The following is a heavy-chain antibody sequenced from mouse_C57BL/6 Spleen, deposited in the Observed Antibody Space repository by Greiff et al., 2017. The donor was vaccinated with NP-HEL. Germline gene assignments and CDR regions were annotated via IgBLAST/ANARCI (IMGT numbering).Heavy chain of an antibody. CDR3: ARRSLSYDYDAFYAMDY. D-gene: IGHD2-4*01. J-gene: IGHJ4*01. V-gene: IGHV1-50*01. CDR2: IDPSDSYT. Sequence: QVQLQQPGAELVKPGASVKLSCKASGYTFTSYWMQWVKQRPGQGLEWIGEIDPSDSYTNYNQKFKGKATLTVDTSYSTAYMQLSSLTSEDSAVYYCARRSLSYDYDAFYAMDYWGQGTSVTVSS. CDR1: GYTFTSYW.